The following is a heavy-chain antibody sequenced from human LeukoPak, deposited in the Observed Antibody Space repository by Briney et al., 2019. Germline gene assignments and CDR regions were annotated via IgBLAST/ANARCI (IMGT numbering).Heavy chain of an antibody. CDR3: ARNGKQLWSYGMDV. Sequence: SETLSLTCAVYGGSFSGYYWSWIRQPPGKGLEWIGEINHSGSTNYNPSLKSRVTISVDTSKNQFSLKLSSVTAADTAVYYCARNGKQLWSYGMDVRGQGTTVTVSS. D-gene: IGHD5-18*01. CDR1: GGSFSGYY. J-gene: IGHJ6*02. CDR2: INHSGST. V-gene: IGHV4-34*01.